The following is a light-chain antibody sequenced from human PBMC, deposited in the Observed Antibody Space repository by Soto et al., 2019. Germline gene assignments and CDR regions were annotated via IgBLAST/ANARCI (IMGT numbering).Light chain of an antibody. CDR3: QPYDNFPYT. V-gene: IGKV1-33*01. Sequence: DIQMTQSPSSLSASVGDRVTITCQASQDISNYLNWYQQKPGKAPKLLIYDASNLETGVPSRFSGSGSGTDFTFAISSLEAEDIATYYCQPYDNFPYTFGQGTKLEIK. CDR1: QDISNY. CDR2: DAS. J-gene: IGKJ2*01.